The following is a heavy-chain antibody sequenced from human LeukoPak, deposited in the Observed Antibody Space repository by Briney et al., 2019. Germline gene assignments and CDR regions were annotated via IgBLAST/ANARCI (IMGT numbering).Heavy chain of an antibody. CDR1: GFTFRAFG. Sequence: PGTSLRLSCAASGFTFRAFGLHWVRQAPGKGLEWVAVIAYDGSFQYYTDSVKGRFTISRDKSMNTLYLHMNSLRAEGTAVYYCAKDFTSFSSSWFSAWGAFDIWGQGTMVTVSS. D-gene: IGHD6-13*01. J-gene: IGHJ3*02. CDR2: IAYDGSFQ. CDR3: AKDFTSFSSSWFSAWGAFDI. V-gene: IGHV3-30*18.